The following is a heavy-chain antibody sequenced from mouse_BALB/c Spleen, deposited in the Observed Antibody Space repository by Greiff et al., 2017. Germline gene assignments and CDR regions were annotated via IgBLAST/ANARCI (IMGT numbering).Heavy chain of an antibody. CDR2: IWSGGST. CDR1: GFSLTSYG. CDR3: ASITTVVENWDDYAMDY. J-gene: IGHJ4*01. V-gene: IGHV2-2*02. D-gene: IGHD1-1*01. Sequence: QVQLKQSGPGLVQPSQSLSITCTVSGFSLTSYGVHWVRQSPGKGLEWLGVIWSGGSTDYNAAFISRLSISKDNSKSQVFFKMNSLQANDTAIYYCASITTVVENWDDYAMDYWGQGTSVTVSS.